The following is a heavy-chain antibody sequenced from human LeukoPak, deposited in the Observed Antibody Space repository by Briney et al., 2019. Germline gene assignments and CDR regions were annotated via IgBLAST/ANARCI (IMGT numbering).Heavy chain of an antibody. D-gene: IGHD3-22*01. CDR3: ARGATMIVVASHFDY. CDR1: GFTFSSYA. J-gene: IGHJ4*02. V-gene: IGHV3-64*01. Sequence: PGGSLRLSCAASGFTFSSYAMHWVRQALGKGLEYVSAISSNGGSTYYANSVKGRFTISRDNSKNTLYLQMGSLRAEDMAVYYCARGATMIVVASHFDYWGQGTLVTVPS. CDR2: ISSNGGST.